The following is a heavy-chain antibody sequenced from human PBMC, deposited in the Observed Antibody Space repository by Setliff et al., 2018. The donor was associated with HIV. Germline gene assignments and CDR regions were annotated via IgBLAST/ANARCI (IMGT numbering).Heavy chain of an antibody. V-gene: IGHV7-4-1*02. CDR2: INTNTGNP. J-gene: IGHJ4*02. CDR3: ARDSPLAFDY. Sequence: ASVKVSCKASGYTFTDYAMNWVRQAPGQGLEWMGWINTNTGNPAYAQGFTGRFVFSLDTSVSTTYLQISSLKAEDTAVYYCARDSPLAFDYWGQGTLVTVSS. CDR1: GYTFTDYA. D-gene: IGHD3-16*01.